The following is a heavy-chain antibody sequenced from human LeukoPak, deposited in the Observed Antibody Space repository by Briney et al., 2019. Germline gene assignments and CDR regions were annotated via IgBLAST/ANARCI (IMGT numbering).Heavy chain of an antibody. CDR2: ISGSGGST. V-gene: IGHV3-23*01. Sequence: QPGGSLRLSCAASGFTFSSYAMSWVRQAPGKGLEWVSAISGSGGSTYYADSVKGRFTISRDNSKNTLYLQMNSLRAEDTAVYYCPPPHGYPSGLGFAHWGHLSPVTASS. D-gene: IGHD6-25*01. CDR1: GFTFSSYA. CDR3: PPPHGYPSGLGFAH. J-gene: IGHJ4*01.